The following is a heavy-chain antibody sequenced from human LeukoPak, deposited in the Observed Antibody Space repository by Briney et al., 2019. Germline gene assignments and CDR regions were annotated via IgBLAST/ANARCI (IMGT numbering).Heavy chain of an antibody. CDR1: GFTFSSYG. D-gene: IGHD4-23*01. V-gene: IGHV3-23*01. J-gene: IGHJ4*02. CDR3: AKSLDYGGNRARLDF. CDR2: ISGSGGST. Sequence: GGSLRLSCAASGFTFSSYGMSWVRQAPGKGLEWVSAISGSGGSTYYADSVKGRFTISRDNSKNTLYLQMNSLRVDETAVYYCAKSLDYGGNRARLDFWGQGTLVTVSS.